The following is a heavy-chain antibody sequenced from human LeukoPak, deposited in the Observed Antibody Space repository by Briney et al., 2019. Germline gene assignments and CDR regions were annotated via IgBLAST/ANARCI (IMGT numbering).Heavy chain of an antibody. CDR2: ISSSSRTI. Sequence: GGSLRLSCAASGFTFSGYDMTWVRQAPGKGLEWVSHISSSSRTIYYADSVKGRFTISRDNGKNSLYLQMNSLRDEDTAVYYCARDDFYSSGWYTYWGQGTLVTVSS. CDR1: GFTFSGYD. CDR3: ARDDFYSSGWYTY. V-gene: IGHV3-48*02. J-gene: IGHJ4*02. D-gene: IGHD6-19*01.